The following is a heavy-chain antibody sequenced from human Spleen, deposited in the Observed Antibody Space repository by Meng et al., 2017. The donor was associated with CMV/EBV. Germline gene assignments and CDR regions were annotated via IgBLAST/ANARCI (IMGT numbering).Heavy chain of an antibody. J-gene: IGHJ4*02. CDR3: ARIMVLQRTRGTGIDY. Sequence: GGSLRLSCVASGFTFSRYSMNWVRQAPGKGLEWVSSISSSSTYIYYADSVKGRFTISRDNARSSLYLQMNSLRAEDTAVYYCARIMVLQRTRGTGIDYWGQGTLVTVSS. CDR2: ISSSSTYI. V-gene: IGHV3-21*01. D-gene: IGHD2-8*01. CDR1: GFTFSRYS.